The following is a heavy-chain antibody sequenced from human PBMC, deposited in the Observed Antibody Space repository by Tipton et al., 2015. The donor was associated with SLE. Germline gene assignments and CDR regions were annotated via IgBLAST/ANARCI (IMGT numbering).Heavy chain of an antibody. CDR2: IYYSGST. CDR3: ARRGNQDY. Sequence: TLSLTCTVSGGSISSSSYYWGWIRQPPGKGLEWIGSIYYSGSTYYNPSLKSRVTISVDTSKNQFSLKLSSVTAADTAVYYCARRGNQDYWGQGTLVTVSP. CDR1: GGSISSSSYY. D-gene: IGHD4-23*01. J-gene: IGHJ4*02. V-gene: IGHV4-39*01.